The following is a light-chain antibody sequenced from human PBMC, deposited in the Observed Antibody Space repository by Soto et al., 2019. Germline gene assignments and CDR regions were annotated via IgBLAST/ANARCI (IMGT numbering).Light chain of an antibody. CDR2: EGS. V-gene: IGLV2-23*01. CDR3: CSYAGSSDVV. J-gene: IGLJ2*01. CDR1: SSDVGSYNL. Sequence: QSVLTQPASVSGSPGQSITISCTGTSSDVGSYNLVSWYQQHPGKAPKLMFYEGSKRPSGVSNRFSGSKSGNTASLTISGLQAEDEADYYCCSYAGSSDVVFGGGTKVTVL.